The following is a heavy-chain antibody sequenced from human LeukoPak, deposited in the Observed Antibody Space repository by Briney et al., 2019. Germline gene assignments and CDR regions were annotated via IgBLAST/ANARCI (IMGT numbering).Heavy chain of an antibody. CDR2: IYSGGST. V-gene: IGHV3-66*01. J-gene: IGHJ6*02. CDR1: GFTVNNKY. D-gene: IGHD6-19*01. CDR3: ARDQDRELAVAGNYYYYGMDV. Sequence: PGGSLRLSCAASGFTVNNKYMSWVRQAPGKGLEWVSVIYSGGSTYYADSVKGRFTISRDNSKNTLYLQMNSLRAEDTAMYYCARDQDRELAVAGNYYYYGMDVWGQGTTVTVSS.